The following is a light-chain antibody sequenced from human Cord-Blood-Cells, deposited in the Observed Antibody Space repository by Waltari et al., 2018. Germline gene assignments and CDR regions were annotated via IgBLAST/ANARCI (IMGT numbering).Light chain of an antibody. CDR2: AAS. CDR1: QGISSY. V-gene: IGKV1-8*01. J-gene: IGKJ1*01. Sequence: IRMTQSPSSFSASPGDRVTITCRASQGISSYLAWYQQKPGKAPKLLIYAASTLQSGVPSRFSGSGSGTDFTLTISCLQSEDFATYYCQQYYSYPWTFGQGTKVEIK. CDR3: QQYYSYPWT.